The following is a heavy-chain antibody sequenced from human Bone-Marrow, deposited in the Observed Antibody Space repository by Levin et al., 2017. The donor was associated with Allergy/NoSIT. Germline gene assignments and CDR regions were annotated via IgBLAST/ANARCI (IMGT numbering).Heavy chain of an antibody. V-gene: IGHV4-39*01. D-gene: IGHD5-18*01. Sequence: PSETLSLTCTVSGASISSSNYYWGWIRQPPGKGLEWIGSMYHSGSTDFNPSLESRVTLSVDTSKNQFSLKLRSVTAADTAVYYCARPPREYNYGLFEHWGQGALVTVSS. CDR3: ARPPREYNYGLFEH. CDR1: GASISSSNYY. CDR2: MYHSGST. J-gene: IGHJ4*02.